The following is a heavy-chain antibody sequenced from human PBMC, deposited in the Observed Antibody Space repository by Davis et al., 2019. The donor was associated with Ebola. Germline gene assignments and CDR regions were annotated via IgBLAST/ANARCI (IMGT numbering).Heavy chain of an antibody. V-gene: IGHV3-33*06. CDR1: GFTFSSYG. CDR2: IWYDGSNK. Sequence: GESLKISCAASGFTFSSYGMHWVRQVPGKGLEWVAVIWYDGSNKYYADSVKGRFTISRDNSKNTLYVQMNSLRAEDTAVYYCAKDLRGYYGQADYWGQGTLVTVSS. J-gene: IGHJ4*02. D-gene: IGHD3-3*01. CDR3: AKDLRGYYGQADY.